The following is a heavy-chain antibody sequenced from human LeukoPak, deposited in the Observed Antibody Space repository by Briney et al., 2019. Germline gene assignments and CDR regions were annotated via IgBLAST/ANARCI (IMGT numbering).Heavy chain of an antibody. V-gene: IGHV4-31*03. J-gene: IGHJ4*02. CDR1: GGSISSGGYY. CDR2: IYYSGST. Sequence: SETLSLTCTVSGGSISSGGYYWSWIRQHPGKGLEWIGYIYYSGSTYYNPSLKSRVTISVDTSKNQFSLKLSSVTAADTAVYYCARANYDFWSGYHDYWAREPWSPSPQ. CDR3: ARANYDFWSGYHDY. D-gene: IGHD3-3*01.